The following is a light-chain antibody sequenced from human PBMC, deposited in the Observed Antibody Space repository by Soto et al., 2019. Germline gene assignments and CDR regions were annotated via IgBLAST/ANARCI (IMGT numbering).Light chain of an antibody. CDR1: QSVSRSY. Sequence: EIVLTQSPGTLSLSPGERATLSCRASQSVSRSYLAWYQQKPGQAPRLLIYGASSRATGIPDRFSGSGSGTDFTLTISRLDPEDFAVYYCQQYGSSPQTFGQGTKLEIK. CDR3: QQYGSSPQT. J-gene: IGKJ2*01. V-gene: IGKV3-20*01. CDR2: GAS.